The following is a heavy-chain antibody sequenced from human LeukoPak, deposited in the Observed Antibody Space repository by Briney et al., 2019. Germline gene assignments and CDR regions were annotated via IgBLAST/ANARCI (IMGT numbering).Heavy chain of an antibody. Sequence: GESLKISCKGSGYSFTSYWIGWVRQMPGKGLEWMGIIYPGDSDTRYSPSFQGQVTISADKSISTAYLQWSSLKASDTAMYYCARAPYDYVWGSYRFDAFDIWGQGTMVTVSS. CDR1: GYSFTSYW. V-gene: IGHV5-51*01. CDR3: ARAPYDYVWGSYRFDAFDI. D-gene: IGHD3-16*02. J-gene: IGHJ3*02. CDR2: IYPGDSDT.